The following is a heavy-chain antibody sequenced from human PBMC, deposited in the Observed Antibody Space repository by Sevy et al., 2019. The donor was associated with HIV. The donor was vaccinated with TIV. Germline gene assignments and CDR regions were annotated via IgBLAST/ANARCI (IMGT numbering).Heavy chain of an antibody. CDR3: ARVGYCSGGSCYPKEYFDN. D-gene: IGHD2-15*01. J-gene: IGHJ4*01. CDR1: GFTFSSYG. Sequence: GGSLRLSCAASGFTFSSYGMRWVRQAPGKGLEWVANIRQDGSEKYYVDSVKGRFTTSRENAKNSLYLQMNSLRAEDTAVYYCARVGYCSGGSCYPKEYFDNWGQGTLVTVSS. V-gene: IGHV3-7*03. CDR2: IRQDGSEK.